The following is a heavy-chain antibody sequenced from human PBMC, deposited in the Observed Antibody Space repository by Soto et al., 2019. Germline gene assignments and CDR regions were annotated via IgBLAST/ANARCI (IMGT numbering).Heavy chain of an antibody. V-gene: IGHV4-59*08. D-gene: IGHD4-17*01. CDR2: IYHSGST. Sequence: QVQLQESGPGLVKPSETLSLTCTASGGSISSYYRSWIRQPPGKGLEWIGYIYHSGSTNYNPSLKSRVTIPVDTSKNQFSLKLSSVTAADTAVYYCARRYGDAFDIGGQGTMVTVSS. J-gene: IGHJ3*02. CDR3: ARRYGDAFDI. CDR1: GGSISSYY.